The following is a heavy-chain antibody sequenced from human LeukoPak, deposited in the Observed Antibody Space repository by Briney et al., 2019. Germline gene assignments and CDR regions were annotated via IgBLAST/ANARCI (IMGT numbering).Heavy chain of an antibody. J-gene: IGHJ4*02. V-gene: IGHV1-18*01. CDR2: ISAYNGNT. Sequence: GASVKVSCKASGYTFTSYGISWMRHAPGQGLEWMGWISAYNGNTNYAQKLQGRVTMTTDTSTSTAYMELRSLRSDDTAVYYCARDRSRADLDYWGQGTLVTVSS. CDR1: GYTFTSYG. D-gene: IGHD2-15*01. CDR3: ARDRSRADLDY.